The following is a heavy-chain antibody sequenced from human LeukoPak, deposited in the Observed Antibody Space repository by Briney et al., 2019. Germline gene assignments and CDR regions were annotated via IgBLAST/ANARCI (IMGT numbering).Heavy chain of an antibody. J-gene: IGHJ4*02. CDR2: IYYSGST. CDR1: GGSISSSSYY. D-gene: IGHD6-6*01. Sequence: SETLSLTCTVSGGSISSSSYYWGWIRQPPGKGLEWIGYIYYSGSTNYNPSLKSRVTISVDTSKNQFSLKLSSVTAADTAVYYCARGVFSSWSLYFDYWGQGTLVTVSS. CDR3: ARGVFSSWSLYFDY. V-gene: IGHV4-61*05.